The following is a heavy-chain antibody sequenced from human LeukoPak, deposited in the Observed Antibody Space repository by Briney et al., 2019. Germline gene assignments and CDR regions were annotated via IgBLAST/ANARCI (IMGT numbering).Heavy chain of an antibody. CDR1: GGSFSGYY. V-gene: IGHV4-34*01. CDR3: ARTTMVRGTYYMDV. J-gene: IGHJ6*03. CDR2: INHSGST. D-gene: IGHD3-10*01. Sequence: SETLSLTCAVYGGSFSGYYWSWIRQPPGKGLEWIGEINHSGSTNYNPSLKSRVTISVDTSKNQFSLKLSSLTAADTAVYYCARTTMVRGTYYMDVWGKGTTVTISS.